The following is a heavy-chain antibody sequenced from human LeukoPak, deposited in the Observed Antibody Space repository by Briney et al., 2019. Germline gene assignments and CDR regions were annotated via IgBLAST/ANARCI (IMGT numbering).Heavy chain of an antibody. CDR2: ISYDGSNK. J-gene: IGHJ4*02. D-gene: IGHD6-19*01. Sequence: PGRSLRLSCAASGYTFSSYGMHWVRQAPGKGLEWVAVISYDGSNKYYADSVKGRFTISRDNSKNTLYLQMNSLRAEDTAVYYCASQKRQWLVLDYWGQGTLVTVSS. CDR1: GYTFSSYG. CDR3: ASQKRQWLVLDY. V-gene: IGHV3-30*03.